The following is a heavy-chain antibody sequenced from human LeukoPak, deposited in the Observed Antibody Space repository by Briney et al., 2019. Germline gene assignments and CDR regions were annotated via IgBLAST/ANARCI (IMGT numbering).Heavy chain of an antibody. CDR2: IYYSGST. CDR1: GGSLSSSSYY. D-gene: IGHD3-10*01. V-gene: IGHV4-39*07. Sequence: PSETLSLTCTVSGGSLSSSSYYWGWIRQPPGKGLEWIGSIYYSGSTYYNPSLKSRVTISVDTSKNQFSLKLSSVTAADTAVYYCARGEGLLWFGELLGDAFDIWGQGTMVTVSS. J-gene: IGHJ3*02. CDR3: ARGEGLLWFGELLGDAFDI.